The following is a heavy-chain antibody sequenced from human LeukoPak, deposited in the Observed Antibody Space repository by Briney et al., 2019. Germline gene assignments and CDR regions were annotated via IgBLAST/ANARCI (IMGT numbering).Heavy chain of an antibody. CDR3: AKCSLGYCSGGSCYDY. D-gene: IGHD2-15*01. V-gene: IGHV3-21*04. Sequence: GGSLRLSCAASGFTFSSYSMNWVRQAPGKGLEWVSSISSSSSYIYYADSVKGRFTISRDNSKNTLYLQMNSLRAEDTAVYYCAKCSLGYCSGGSCYDYWGQGTLVTVSS. CDR1: GFTFSSYS. CDR2: ISSSSSYI. J-gene: IGHJ4*02.